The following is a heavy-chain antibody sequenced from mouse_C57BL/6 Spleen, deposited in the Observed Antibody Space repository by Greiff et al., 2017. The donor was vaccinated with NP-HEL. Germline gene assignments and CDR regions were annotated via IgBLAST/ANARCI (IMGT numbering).Heavy chain of an antibody. CDR1: DYTFTSYW. CDR2: IDPNSGGT. CDR3: AKGVYYGSSPDY. J-gene: IGHJ2*01. V-gene: IGHV1-72*01. Sequence: QVQLQQPGAELVKPGASVKLSCKASDYTFTSYWMHWVKQRPGRGLEWIGRIDPNSGGTKYNEKFKSKATLTVDKPSSTAYMQLSSLTSEDAAVYYCAKGVYYGSSPDYWGQGTTLTVSS. D-gene: IGHD1-1*01.